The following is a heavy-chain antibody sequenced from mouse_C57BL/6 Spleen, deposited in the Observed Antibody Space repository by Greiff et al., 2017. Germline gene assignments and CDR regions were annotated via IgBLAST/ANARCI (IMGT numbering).Heavy chain of an antibody. CDR2: INPGSGGT. CDR1: GYAFTNYL. D-gene: IGHD2-4*01. V-gene: IGHV1-54*01. Sequence: QVQLQQSGAELVRPGTSVKVSCKASGYAFTNYLIEWVKQRPGQGLEWIGVINPGSGGTNYNEKFKGKATLTADKSSSTAYMQLSSLTSEDSAVYFCARSLYDYDDPWFAYWGQGTLVTVSA. J-gene: IGHJ3*01. CDR3: ARSLYDYDDPWFAY.